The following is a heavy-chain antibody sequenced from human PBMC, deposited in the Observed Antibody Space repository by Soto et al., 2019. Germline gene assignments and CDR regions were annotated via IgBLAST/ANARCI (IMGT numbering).Heavy chain of an antibody. V-gene: IGHV4-34*01. D-gene: IGHD4-17*01. CDR2: INHSGST. CDR3: ARGTTTVTTAYYYGMDV. CDR1: GGSFSGYY. J-gene: IGHJ6*02. Sequence: SETLPLTCAFYGGSFSGYYWIWIRQPPGKGLEWIGEINHSGSTNYNPSLKSRVTISVDTSKNQFSLKLSSVTAADTAVYYCARGTTTVTTAYYYGMDVWGQGTTVTVSS.